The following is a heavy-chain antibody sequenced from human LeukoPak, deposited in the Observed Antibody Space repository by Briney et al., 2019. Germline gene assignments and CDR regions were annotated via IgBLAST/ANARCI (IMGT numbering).Heavy chain of an antibody. Sequence: SETLSLTCTVSGGSISSYYWSWIRQPPGKGLEWIGYIYYSGSTNYNPSLKSRVTISVDTSKNQFSLKLSSVTAADTAVYYCARVLRYYYYMDVWGKGATVTVSS. J-gene: IGHJ6*03. CDR3: ARVLRYYYYMDV. V-gene: IGHV4-59*01. CDR1: GGSISSYY. CDR2: IYYSGST.